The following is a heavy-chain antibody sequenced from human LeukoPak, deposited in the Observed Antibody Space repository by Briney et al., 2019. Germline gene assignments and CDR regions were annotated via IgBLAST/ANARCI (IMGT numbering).Heavy chain of an antibody. V-gene: IGHV4-39*07. Sequence: SETLSLTCTVSGGSISSNTYYWGWIRQPPGKGLEWIGSIYHSGSTYYNPSLKSRVTISVDTSKNQFSLKLSSVTAADTAVYYCARVHRPMGVFAYWGQGTLVTVSS. CDR3: ARVHRPMGVFAY. J-gene: IGHJ4*02. D-gene: IGHD3-10*01. CDR1: GGSISSNTYY. CDR2: IYHSGST.